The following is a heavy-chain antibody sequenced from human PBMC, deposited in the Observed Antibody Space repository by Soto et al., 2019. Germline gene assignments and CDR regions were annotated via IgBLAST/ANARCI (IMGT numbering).Heavy chain of an antibody. D-gene: IGHD3-22*01. CDR2: IYPGVSAT. J-gene: IGHJ4*02. V-gene: IGHV5-51*01. CDR1: GYGFRHFG. Sequence: ESLNVSSKSSGYGFRHFGILYVLPVPGTCWAWTAIIYPGVSATKYSPSFQGQVTVSAGKAIRTAYLQWSSVNSSDTAMYYCVRKGYYHDSSGYYLLGFDYWGQGALVTVSS. CDR3: VRKGYYHDSSGYYLLGFDY.